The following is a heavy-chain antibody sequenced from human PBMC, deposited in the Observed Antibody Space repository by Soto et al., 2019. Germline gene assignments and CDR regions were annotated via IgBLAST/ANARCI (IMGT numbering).Heavy chain of an antibody. J-gene: IGHJ4*02. CDR3: AKDEKGVIADYFDC. V-gene: IGHV3-23*01. Sequence: EVQLSESGGGLVEPGESLRLSCAASGVTFSDYGMSWVRQAPGKGLEWVSGVSGSGDSATGDRTYYADSVKGRFTISNDNSKNTLYLQMNSLRAEDTAVYFCAKDEKGVIADYFDCWGQGTLVTVSS. CDR1: GVTFSDYG. CDR2: VSGSGDSATGDRT. D-gene: IGHD3-10*01.